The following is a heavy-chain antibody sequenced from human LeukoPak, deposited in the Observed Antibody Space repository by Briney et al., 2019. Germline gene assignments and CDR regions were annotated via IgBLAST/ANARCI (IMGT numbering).Heavy chain of an antibody. CDR3: ARSGYCSSTSCYTTPDY. D-gene: IGHD2-2*02. Sequence: GGSLRLSCAASGFILSPYSMHWVRQAPGKGLEWVAVISFDGTIKYYGDSVNGRFTISRDNAKNTLYLQMNSLRAEDTAVYYCARSGYCSSTSCYTTPDYWGQGTLVTVSS. V-gene: IGHV3-30-3*01. CDR2: ISFDGTIK. CDR1: GFILSPYS. J-gene: IGHJ4*02.